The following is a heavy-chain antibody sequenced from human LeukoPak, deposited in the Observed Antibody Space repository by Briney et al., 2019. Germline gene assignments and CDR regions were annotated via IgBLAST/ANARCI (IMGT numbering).Heavy chain of an antibody. D-gene: IGHD3-22*01. CDR1: GGSISSYY. V-gene: IGHV4-59*01. CDR3: ARIAVNYYDSSGYYFDY. CDR2: FYYSGST. Sequence: KTSETLSLTCTVSGGSISSYYWSWIRQPPGKGLEWIGYFYYSGSTNYNPSLKSRVTISVDTSKNQFSLKLSSVTAADTAVYYCARIAVNYYDSSGYYFDYWGQGTLVTVSS. J-gene: IGHJ4*02.